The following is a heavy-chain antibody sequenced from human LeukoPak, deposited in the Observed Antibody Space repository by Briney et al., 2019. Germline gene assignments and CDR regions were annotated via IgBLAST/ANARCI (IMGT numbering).Heavy chain of an antibody. CDR1: GFTFSSYA. CDR3: ARRISGYSSSWNAFDI. CDR2: ISYDGSNK. Sequence: GGSLRLSCAASGFTFSSYAMHWVRQAPGKGLERVAVISYDGSNKYYADSVKGRFTISRDNSKNTLYLQMNSLRAEDTAVYYCARRISGYSSSWNAFDIWGQGTMVTVSS. D-gene: IGHD6-13*01. V-gene: IGHV3-30*04. J-gene: IGHJ3*02.